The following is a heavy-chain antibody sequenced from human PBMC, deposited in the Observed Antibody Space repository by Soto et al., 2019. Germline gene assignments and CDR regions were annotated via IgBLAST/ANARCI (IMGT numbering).Heavy chain of an antibody. J-gene: IGHJ4*02. D-gene: IGHD3-10*01. CDR2: INSDGSST. CDR3: AIMVRGVYYQLFDS. V-gene: IGHV3-74*01. CDR1: GFTFSSYW. Sequence: EVQLVESGGGLVQPGGSLRLSCAASGFTFSSYWMHWVRQAPGKGLVWVSRINSDGSSTSYADPVKGRFTISRDNAKNTLSLRMNSLSGKDTAVYYCAIMVRGVYYQLFDSWGQGTLVTVSS.